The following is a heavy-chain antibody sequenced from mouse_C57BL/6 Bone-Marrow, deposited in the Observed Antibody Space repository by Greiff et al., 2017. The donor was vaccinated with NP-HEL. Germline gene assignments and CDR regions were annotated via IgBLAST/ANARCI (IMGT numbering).Heavy chain of an antibody. Sequence: QVQLQQSGAELARPGASVKMSCKASGYTFTSYTMHWVKQRPGQGLEWIGYINPSSGYTKYNQKFKDKATLTADKSSSTAYMQLSSLTSEDSAVYYCAREDLLWPYAMVYWGQGTSVTVSS. CDR3: AREDLLWPYAMVY. V-gene: IGHV1-4*01. D-gene: IGHD2-1*01. CDR2: INPSSGYT. J-gene: IGHJ4*01. CDR1: GYTFTSYT.